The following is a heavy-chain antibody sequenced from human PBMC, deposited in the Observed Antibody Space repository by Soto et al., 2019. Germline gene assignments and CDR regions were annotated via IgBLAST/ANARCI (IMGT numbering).Heavy chain of an antibody. J-gene: IGHJ4*02. D-gene: IGHD1-1*01. V-gene: IGHV3-30-3*01. CDR2: IPSDGSAQ. CDR1: GFTFRDYA. CDR3: ARAVAGQVRSAWTWLDY. Sequence: QVQLVESGGGVVQPGRSLRLSCEASGFTFRDYAMHWVRQAPGKGLEWVAAIPSDGSAQHYADSVKGRFSISRDNSKNTLSLQMNSLRPEDAALHYCARAVAGQVRSAWTWLDYWGQGTLVTVSS.